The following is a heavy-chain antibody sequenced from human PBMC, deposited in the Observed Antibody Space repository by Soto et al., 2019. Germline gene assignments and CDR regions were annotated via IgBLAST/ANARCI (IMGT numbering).Heavy chain of an antibody. J-gene: IGHJ4*02. CDR1: GFTFSSYG. V-gene: IGHV3-33*01. CDR2: IWYDGSNK. Sequence: GGSLRLSFAASGFTFSSYGMHWVRQAQGKGLEWVAVIWYDGSNKYYADSVKGRFTISRDNSKNTLYLQMNSLRAEDTAVYYCARDGTMIVEEGIFDYWGQGTLVTVSS. CDR3: ARDGTMIVEEGIFDY. D-gene: IGHD3-22*01.